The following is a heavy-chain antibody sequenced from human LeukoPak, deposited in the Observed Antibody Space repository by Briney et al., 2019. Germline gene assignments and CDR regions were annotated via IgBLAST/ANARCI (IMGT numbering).Heavy chain of an antibody. J-gene: IGHJ4*02. D-gene: IGHD3-22*01. CDR2: VNWNGGST. CDR3: ARRGDSESSGYDF. CDR1: GFTFDDYG. V-gene: IGHV3-20*01. Sequence: RSGGSLRLSCAASGFTFDDYGMNWVCQAPGKGLEWVSGVNWNGGSTGYADSVKDRFTISRDNARNSLYLQMNRLRAEDTALYHCARRGDSESSGYDFWGQGTLVTVSS.